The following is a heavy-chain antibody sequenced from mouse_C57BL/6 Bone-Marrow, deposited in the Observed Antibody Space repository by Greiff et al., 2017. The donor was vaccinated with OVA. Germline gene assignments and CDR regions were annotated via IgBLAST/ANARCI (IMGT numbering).Heavy chain of an antibody. Sequence: DVMLVESGGDLVKPGGSLKLSCAASGFTFSSYGMSWVRQTPDKRLEWVATISSGGSYTYYPDSVKGRFTISRDNAKNTLYLQMSSLKSEDTAMYYCARRGQLRNYFDYWGQGTTLTVSS. J-gene: IGHJ2*01. V-gene: IGHV5-6*02. CDR2: ISSGGSYT. CDR1: GFTFSSYG. CDR3: ARRGQLRNYFDY. D-gene: IGHD3-2*02.